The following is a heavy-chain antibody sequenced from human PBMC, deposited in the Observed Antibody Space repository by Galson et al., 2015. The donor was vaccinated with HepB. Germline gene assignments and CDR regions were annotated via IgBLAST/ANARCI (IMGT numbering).Heavy chain of an antibody. V-gene: IGHV3-11*06. J-gene: IGHJ5*02. D-gene: IGHD3-3*01. CDR3: ARDRNGYYDFWSGYYSWFDP. CDR1: GFTFSDYY. CDR2: ISSSSSYT. Sequence: SLRLSCAASGFTFSDYYMSWIRQAPGKGLEWVSYISSSSSYTNYADSVKGRFTISRDNAKNSLYLQMNSLRAEDTAVYYCARDRNGYYDFWSGYYSWFDPWGQGTLVTVSS.